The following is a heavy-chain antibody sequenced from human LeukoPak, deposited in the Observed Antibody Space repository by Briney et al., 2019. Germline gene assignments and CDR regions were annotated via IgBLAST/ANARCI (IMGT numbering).Heavy chain of an antibody. CDR2: ISWNSGSI. CDR3: AKDIRLGATFGDYFDY. Sequence: GGSLRLSCAASGLTFDNYAMHCVRRAPGKGLGWFSGISWNSGSIGYADSAKGRFTISRDNAKNSLYLQMNSLRAEDTALYYCAKDIRLGATFGDYFDYWGQGTLVTVSS. J-gene: IGHJ4*02. V-gene: IGHV3-9*01. CDR1: GLTFDNYA. D-gene: IGHD1-26*01.